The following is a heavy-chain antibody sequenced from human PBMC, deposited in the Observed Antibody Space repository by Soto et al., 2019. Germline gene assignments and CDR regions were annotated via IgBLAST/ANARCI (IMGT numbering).Heavy chain of an antibody. CDR2: IYPGDSDT. D-gene: IGHD5-12*01. Sequence: PGESLKTSCKGSGYSFTSYWIGWVRQMPGKGLEWMGIIYPGDSDTRCSPSFQGQVTISADKSISTAYLQWSSLKASDTAMYYCARQNSGYEDCVDYWGQGTLVTVSS. J-gene: IGHJ4*02. CDR3: ARQNSGYEDCVDY. CDR1: GYSFTSYW. V-gene: IGHV5-51*01.